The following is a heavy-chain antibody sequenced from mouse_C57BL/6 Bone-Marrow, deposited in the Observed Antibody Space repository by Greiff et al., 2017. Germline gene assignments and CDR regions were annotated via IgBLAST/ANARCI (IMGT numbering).Heavy chain of an antibody. D-gene: IGHD2-5*01. Sequence: QVQLQQPGAELVRPGSSVKLSCKASGYTFTSYWMHWVKQRPIQGLEWIGNIDPSDSETHYNQKFKDKATLTVDKSSSTAYMQLSSLTSEDSAVYYCARGHSNSSPFDVWGTGTTVTVSS. V-gene: IGHV1-52*01. CDR3: ARGHSNSSPFDV. CDR1: GYTFTSYW. CDR2: IDPSDSET. J-gene: IGHJ1*03.